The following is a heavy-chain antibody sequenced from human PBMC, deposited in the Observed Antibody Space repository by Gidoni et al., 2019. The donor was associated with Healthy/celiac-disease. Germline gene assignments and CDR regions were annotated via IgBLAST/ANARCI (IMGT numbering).Heavy chain of an antibody. Sequence: EVQLVESGGGLVQPGGSLRLSCAASGFTGSSNYMSWVRQAPGKGLEWVSVIYSGGSTYYADSVKGRFTISRDNSKNTLYLQMNSLRAEDTAVYYCARSGYCSSTSCYGDAFDIWGQGTMVTVSS. CDR2: IYSGGST. D-gene: IGHD2-2*01. J-gene: IGHJ3*02. CDR3: ARSGYCSSTSCYGDAFDI. CDR1: GFTGSSNY. V-gene: IGHV3-66*01.